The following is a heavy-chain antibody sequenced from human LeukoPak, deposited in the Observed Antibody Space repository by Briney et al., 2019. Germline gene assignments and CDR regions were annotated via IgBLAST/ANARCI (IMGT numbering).Heavy chain of an antibody. Sequence: GGSLRLSCAASGFTFSSYAMSWVRQAPGKGLEWVSAISGSGASTYYADSVKGRFTISRDNSKNTLYVQMNSLRAEDTAVYYCAKDRSSGYDWCHFDYWGQGTLVTVSS. CDR2: ISGSGAST. CDR1: GFTFSSYA. V-gene: IGHV3-23*01. CDR3: AKDRSSGYDWCHFDY. J-gene: IGHJ4*02. D-gene: IGHD5-12*01.